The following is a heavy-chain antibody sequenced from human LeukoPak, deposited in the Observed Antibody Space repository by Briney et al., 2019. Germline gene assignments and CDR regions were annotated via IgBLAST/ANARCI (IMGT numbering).Heavy chain of an antibody. CDR1: GGSISSSSYY. J-gene: IGHJ4*02. D-gene: IGHD3-16*01. CDR3: ARARELYDYVWGSFPAPFDY. V-gene: IGHV4-39*07. CDR2: IYYSGST. Sequence: SETLSLTCTVSGGSISSSSYYWGWIRQPPGKGLEWIGSIYYSGSTYYNPSLKSRVTISVDTSKNQFSLKLSSVTAADTAVYYCARARELYDYVWGSFPAPFDYWGQGTLVTVSS.